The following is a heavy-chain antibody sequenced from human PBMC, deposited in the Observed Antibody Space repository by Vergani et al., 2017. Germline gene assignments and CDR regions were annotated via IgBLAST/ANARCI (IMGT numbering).Heavy chain of an antibody. Sequence: EVQLLESGGGLVQPGGSLRLSCAASGFTFSDHYMDWFRQAPGQGLEWVGGIRSKAYGQATIYAASVKGRFTISRDDSKSIAYLQMNNLQTEDTAMYYCVRDQVTMLRGSDALDIWGQGRMVTVSS. J-gene: IGHJ3*02. CDR2: IRSKAYGQAT. CDR1: GFTFSDHY. D-gene: IGHD3-10*01. CDR3: VRDQVTMLRGSDALDI. V-gene: IGHV3-49*03.